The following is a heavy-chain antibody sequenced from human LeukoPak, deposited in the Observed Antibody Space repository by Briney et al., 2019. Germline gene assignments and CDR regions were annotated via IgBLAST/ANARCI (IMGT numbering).Heavy chain of an antibody. J-gene: IGHJ4*02. Sequence: VASVKVSCKASGYTFTSYGISWVRQAPGQGLEWMGWISAYNGNTNYAQKLQGRVTMTTDTSTSTAYMELSRLRSDDTAVYYCARGRTMIVVAPAGYWGQGTLVTVSS. CDR3: ARGRTMIVVAPAGY. CDR2: ISAYNGNT. V-gene: IGHV1-18*01. D-gene: IGHD3-22*01. CDR1: GYTFTSYG.